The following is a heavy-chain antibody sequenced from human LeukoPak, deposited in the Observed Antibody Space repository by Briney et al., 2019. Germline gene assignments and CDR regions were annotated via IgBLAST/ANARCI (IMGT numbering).Heavy chain of an antibody. CDR2: IYYSGST. D-gene: IGHD3-22*01. Sequence: SETLSLTCTVSGGSISSYYWSWIRQPPGKGLEWIGYIYYSGSTYYNPSLKSRVTISVDTSKNQFSLKLSSVTAADTAVYFCARGPYSYDSSGAFDIWGQGTMVTVSS. CDR3: ARGPYSYDSSGAFDI. CDR1: GGSISSYY. J-gene: IGHJ3*02. V-gene: IGHV4-59*08.